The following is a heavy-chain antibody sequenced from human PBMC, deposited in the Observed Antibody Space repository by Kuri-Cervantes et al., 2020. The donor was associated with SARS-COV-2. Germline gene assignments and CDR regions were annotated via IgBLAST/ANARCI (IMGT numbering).Heavy chain of an antibody. Sequence: GSLRLSCTVSGGSISSSSYYWGWIRQPPGKGLEWIGSIYYSGTTYYNPSLKSRVTISLDTSKNQLSLNLNSVTAADTAVYYCARAPQYSSRFDYWGQGTLVTVSS. CDR1: GGSISSSSYY. CDR2: IYYSGTT. CDR3: ARAPQYSSRFDY. D-gene: IGHD6-13*01. J-gene: IGHJ4*02. V-gene: IGHV4-39*01.